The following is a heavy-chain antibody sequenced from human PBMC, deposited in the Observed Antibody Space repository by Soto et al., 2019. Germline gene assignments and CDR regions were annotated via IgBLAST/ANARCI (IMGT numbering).Heavy chain of an antibody. CDR3: ARSAGDSYPHYDY. CDR2: ISYDGRDK. Sequence: QVQLVESGGGVVQPGRSLRLSCAASGFTFSSYAMHWVRQAPGTGLEWVAVISYDGRDKYYPDSVKGRFTISRDNSKNALYLKMNSLRADDTAVYYCARSAGDSYPHYDYWCQGPLVTVSS. D-gene: IGHD2-21*02. J-gene: IGHJ4*02. CDR1: GFTFSSYA. V-gene: IGHV3-30*04.